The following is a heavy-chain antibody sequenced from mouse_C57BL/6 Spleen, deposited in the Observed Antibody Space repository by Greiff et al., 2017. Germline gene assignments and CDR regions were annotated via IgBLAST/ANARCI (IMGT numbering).Heavy chain of an antibody. CDR1: GFTFSSYG. J-gene: IGHJ4*01. CDR3: ARRALAPADY. CDR2: ISSGGSYT. V-gene: IGHV5-6*01. D-gene: IGHD3-1*01. Sequence: EVQGVESGGDLVKPGGSLKLSCAASGFTFSSYGMSWVRQTPDKRLEWVATISSGGSYTYYPDSVKGRFTISRDNAKNTLYLQMSSLKSEDTAMYYCARRALAPADYWGQGTSVTVSS.